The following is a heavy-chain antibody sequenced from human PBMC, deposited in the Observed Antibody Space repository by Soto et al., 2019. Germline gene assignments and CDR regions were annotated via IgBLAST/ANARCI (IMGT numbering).Heavy chain of an antibody. J-gene: IGHJ5*02. D-gene: IGHD2-2*01. CDR1: GFTFCTYA. V-gene: IGHV3-23*01. CDR2: ISDSGTT. CDR3: AKGGEGSCSRTSCLYFSDS. Sequence: GGSLRLSCAASGFTFCTYAMSWVRQAPGKGLEWVSTISDSGTTYYANSVKVRFTISRDNSRNTLDLQMNSLRVEDTAVYYCAKGGEGSCSRTSCLYFSDSWGQGTLVTVSS.